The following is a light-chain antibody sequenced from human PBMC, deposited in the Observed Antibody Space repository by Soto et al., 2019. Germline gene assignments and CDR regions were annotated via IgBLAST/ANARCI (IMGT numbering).Light chain of an antibody. Sequence: EIVLTQSPGTLSLSPGERATLSCRASQSVSSNYLAWYQQKPGQAPRLLIYGASSRATGIPDRFSDSGSGTDFTLTISRLEPEDFVVYYCQQYGSSPMTFGQGTRLEIK. CDR3: QQYGSSPMT. J-gene: IGKJ5*01. CDR2: GAS. CDR1: QSVSSNY. V-gene: IGKV3-20*01.